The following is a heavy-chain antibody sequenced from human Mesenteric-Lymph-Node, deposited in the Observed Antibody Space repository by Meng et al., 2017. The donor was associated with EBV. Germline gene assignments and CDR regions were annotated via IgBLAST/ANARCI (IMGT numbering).Heavy chain of an antibody. V-gene: IGHV3-23*04. CDR1: GFTFNNCA. D-gene: IGHD6-13*01. CDR2: ISGNGGDT. CDR3: AKSGGNSWYWYFDL. J-gene: IGHJ2*01. Sequence: EVQLVEAGGGLVQLGGSLSLSCLASGFTFNNCAMNWVRQAPGKGLEWVSGISGNGGDTFYADSVKGRFTISRDNSKDTLYLEMSSLRADDTAVYYCAKSGGNSWYWYFDLRGRGTLVTVSS.